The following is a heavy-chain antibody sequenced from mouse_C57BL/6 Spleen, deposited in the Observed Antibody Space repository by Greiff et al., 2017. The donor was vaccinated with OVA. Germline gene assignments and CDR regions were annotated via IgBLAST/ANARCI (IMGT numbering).Heavy chain of an antibody. V-gene: IGHV1-64*01. CDR3: ARSTTVVAEDY. D-gene: IGHD1-1*01. CDR2: IHPNSGST. Sequence: QVQLKQSGAELVKPGASVKLSCKASGYTFTSYWLHWVKQRPGQGLEWIGMIHPNSGSTNYNEKFKSKATLTVDKSYSTAYMQLSSLTSEDSAVYYCARSTTVVAEDYWGQGTTLTVSS. J-gene: IGHJ2*01. CDR1: GYTFTSYW.